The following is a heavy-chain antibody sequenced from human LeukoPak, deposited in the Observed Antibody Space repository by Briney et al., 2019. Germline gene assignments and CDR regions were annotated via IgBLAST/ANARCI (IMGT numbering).Heavy chain of an antibody. CDR2: IKSDVGAR. D-gene: IGHD6-13*01. Sequence: GGSLRLSCAASGFTFSNYWMHRVRQAPGMGLVWVSRIKSDVGARNYADSVKGRFTISTDSAKNTVYLQMDSLRAEDTAVYYCASASSHRIGAGGDYWGQGTLVTVSS. J-gene: IGHJ4*02. CDR3: ASASSHRIGAGGDY. V-gene: IGHV3-74*01. CDR1: GFTFSNYW.